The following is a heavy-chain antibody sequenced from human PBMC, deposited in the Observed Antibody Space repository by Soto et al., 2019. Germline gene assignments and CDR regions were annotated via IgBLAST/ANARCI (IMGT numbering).Heavy chain of an antibody. D-gene: IGHD3-22*01. CDR3: ARDPNNSSSWWLDP. J-gene: IGHJ5*02. CDR1: GFAFSDYY. Sequence: QVQLVESGGGLVKPGGTLRLSCTGSGFAFSDYYMTWIRRAPGKGLEWVSYISYGSSYTKYADSVKGRFTISRDNAKNSLFLQMNNLRTEDTVIYYCARDPNNSSSWWLDPWGRGALVTVSS. V-gene: IGHV3-11*06. CDR2: ISYGSSYT.